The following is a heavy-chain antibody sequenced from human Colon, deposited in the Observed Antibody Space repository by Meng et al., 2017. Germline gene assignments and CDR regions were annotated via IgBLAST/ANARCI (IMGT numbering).Heavy chain of an antibody. CDR2: ISSHGGTI. V-gene: IGHV3-11*01. J-gene: IGHJ4*02. Sequence: GGSLRLSCAASGFIFGDYYMTWIRQAPGKGLERIAYISSHGGTIHYADSVKGRFTISRDNVNNSVSLQMNSLRVEDTAVYYCARNLVPDHWGQGTLVTVSS. D-gene: IGHD3-10*01. CDR1: GFIFGDYY. CDR3: ARNLVPDH.